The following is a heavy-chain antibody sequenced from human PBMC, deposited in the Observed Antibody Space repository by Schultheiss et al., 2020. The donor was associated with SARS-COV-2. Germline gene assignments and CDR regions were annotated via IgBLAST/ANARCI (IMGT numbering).Heavy chain of an antibody. CDR2: ISYDGSNK. D-gene: IGHD1-26*01. CDR3: LSGSYPRWFDP. CDR1: GFTFSSYA. Sequence: GGSLRLSCAASGFTFSSYAMSWVRQAPGKGLEWVAVISYDGSNKYYADSVKGRFTISRDNSKNTLYLQMNSLRAEDTAVYYCLSGSYPRWFDPWGQGTLVTVSS. J-gene: IGHJ5*02. V-gene: IGHV3-30*07.